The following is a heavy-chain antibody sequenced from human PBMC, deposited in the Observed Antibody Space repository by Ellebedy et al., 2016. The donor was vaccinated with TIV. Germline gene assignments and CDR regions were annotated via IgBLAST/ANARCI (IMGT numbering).Heavy chain of an antibody. Sequence: MPSETLSLTCTVSGGSISSYYWSWIRQPPGKELEWIGYIYYSGSTNYNPSLKSRVTISVDTSKNQFSLKLSSVTAADTAVYYCASGYCSSTSCYLDYWGQGTLVTVSS. CDR1: GGSISSYY. CDR2: IYYSGST. CDR3: ASGYCSSTSCYLDY. V-gene: IGHV4-59*01. J-gene: IGHJ4*02. D-gene: IGHD2-2*03.